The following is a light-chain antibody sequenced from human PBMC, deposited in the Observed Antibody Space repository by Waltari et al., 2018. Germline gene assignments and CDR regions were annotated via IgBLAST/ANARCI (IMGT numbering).Light chain of an antibody. CDR3: QVWDDVTDSGV. Sequence: YVLTQPPSVSVDPGKTARLTCGGDNIGRKSVSWYQQKQGQAPVLVMFYDSDRPSEIPERFSGANTGKTATLTISWVEAGDEADYHCQVWDDVTDSGVFGGGTKLTVL. V-gene: IGLV3-21*04. CDR2: YDS. J-gene: IGLJ3*02. CDR1: NIGRKS.